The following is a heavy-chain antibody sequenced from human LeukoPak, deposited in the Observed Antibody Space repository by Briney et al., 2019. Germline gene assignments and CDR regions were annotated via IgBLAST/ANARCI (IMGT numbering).Heavy chain of an antibody. CDR3: AKARNPSTVTRQGTFDY. D-gene: IGHD4-17*01. CDR2: IRYDGSNK. J-gene: IGHJ4*02. CDR1: GFTFSSYG. Sequence: GGSLRLSCAASGFTFSSYGMHWVRQAPGKGLEWVAFIRYDGSNKYYADSVKGRFTISRDNTKNTLYLQMNNLRAEDTAVYYCAKARNPSTVTRQGTFDYWGQGTLVTVSS. V-gene: IGHV3-30*02.